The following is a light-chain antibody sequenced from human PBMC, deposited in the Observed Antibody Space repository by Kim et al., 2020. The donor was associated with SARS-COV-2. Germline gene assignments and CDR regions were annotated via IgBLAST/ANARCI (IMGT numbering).Light chain of an antibody. Sequence: SPGEGPALSCRASQSISSSSLAWYQQKPGQAPRLLIYGASNRATGIPDRFSGSGSGTDFTLTISRLEPEDFAVYYCQQYGSSPRTFGQGTKVDIK. CDR2: GAS. J-gene: IGKJ1*01. V-gene: IGKV3-20*01. CDR3: QQYGSSPRT. CDR1: QSISSSS.